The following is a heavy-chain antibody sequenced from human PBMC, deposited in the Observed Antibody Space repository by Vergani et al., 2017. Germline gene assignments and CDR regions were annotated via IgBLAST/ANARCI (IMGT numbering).Heavy chain of an antibody. V-gene: IGHV1-69*08. CDR1: GGTFSSYT. D-gene: IGHD6-19*01. CDR2: IIPIFGTA. CDR3: ARLIAVAGDVRGYFDY. Sequence: QVQLVQSGAEVKKPGSSVKVSCKASGGTFSSYTISWVRQAPGQGLEWMGRIIPIFGTANYAQKFQGRVTITADESTSTAYMELSSLRSEDTAVYYCARLIAVAGDVRGYFDYWGQGTLVTVSS. J-gene: IGHJ4*02.